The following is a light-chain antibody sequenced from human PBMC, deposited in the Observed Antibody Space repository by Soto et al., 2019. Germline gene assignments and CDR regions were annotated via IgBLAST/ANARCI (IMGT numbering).Light chain of an antibody. CDR3: QQYGSSTGYT. CDR2: GAS. Sequence: EIVLTQSPGTLSLSPGERATLSCRASQSVSSSYLAWYQQKPGQAPRLLIYGASSRATGIPDRFSGSGSGTDFTLTISRLVPEDFAVYYCQQYGSSTGYTFGQGTKLEIK. J-gene: IGKJ2*01. CDR1: QSVSSSY. V-gene: IGKV3-20*01.